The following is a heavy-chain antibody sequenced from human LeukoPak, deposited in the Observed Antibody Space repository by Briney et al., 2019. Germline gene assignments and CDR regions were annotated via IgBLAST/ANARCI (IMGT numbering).Heavy chain of an antibody. CDR1: GFTVSNNY. J-gene: IGHJ6*04. Sequence: GGSLRLSCAVSGFTVSNNYMSWVRQAPGKGLEWVSVICSGGSTYYEDSVKGRFIISRDNSKNTLYLQMNSQRAADTAVYYCARAPVSRYYYYGMDVWGKGTTVTVSS. CDR2: ICSGGST. CDR3: ARAPVSRYYYYGMDV. V-gene: IGHV3-53*01. D-gene: IGHD2-2*01.